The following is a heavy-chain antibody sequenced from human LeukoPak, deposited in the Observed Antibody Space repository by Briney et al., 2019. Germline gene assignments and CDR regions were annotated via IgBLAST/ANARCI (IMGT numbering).Heavy chain of an antibody. CDR1: GGSISSYY. CDR3: ARRARYSNYVRYYYYMDV. Sequence: TSETLSLTCTVSGGSISSYYWSWIRQPPGKGLEWIGYIYTSGSTNYNPSLKSRATISVDTSKNQFSLKLSSVTAADTAVYYCARRARYSNYVRYYYYMDVWGKGTTVTVSS. V-gene: IGHV4-4*09. J-gene: IGHJ6*03. CDR2: IYTSGST. D-gene: IGHD4-11*01.